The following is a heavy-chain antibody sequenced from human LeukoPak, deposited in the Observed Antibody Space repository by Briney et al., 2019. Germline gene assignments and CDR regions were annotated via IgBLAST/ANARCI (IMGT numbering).Heavy chain of an antibody. CDR2: ITSPVGHI. Sequence: GGSLRLSCAASGFTFSTYSMNWVRQAPGKGLEWVASITSPVGHIYYAGSLKGRITISRDNAKSSLYLQMNSLRAEDTAVYYCATDGQSSGWYGFDYWGQGTLVTVSS. J-gene: IGHJ4*02. V-gene: IGHV3-21*01. CDR3: ATDGQSSGWYGFDY. D-gene: IGHD6-19*01. CDR1: GFTFSTYS.